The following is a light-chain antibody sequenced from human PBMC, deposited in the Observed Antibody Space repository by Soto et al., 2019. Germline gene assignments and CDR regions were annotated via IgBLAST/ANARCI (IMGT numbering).Light chain of an antibody. J-gene: IGLJ3*02. CDR1: SSDIGGYDH. CDR2: EVT. V-gene: IGLV2-8*01. CDR3: GSFAGPVWV. Sequence: QSALTQPPSASGSPGQSVTISCTGTSSDIGGYDHVSWYRQDPGKAPKDMIYEVTKRPSGVPDRFSGSKAGNTASLTVFGLQAEDEANYYCGSFAGPVWVFGGGTKVTVL.